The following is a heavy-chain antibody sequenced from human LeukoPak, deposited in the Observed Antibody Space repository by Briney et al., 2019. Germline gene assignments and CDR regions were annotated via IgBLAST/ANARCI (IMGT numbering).Heavy chain of an antibody. D-gene: IGHD5-24*01. CDR2: IYYSGSS. J-gene: IGHJ4*02. CDR1: GGSISSSSSY. V-gene: IGHV4-39*01. Sequence: KPSETLSLTCSVSGGSISSSSSYWGWIRQPPGKGLKWIGSIYYSGSSFDNPALKSRVTISVDTSKNQFSLKLSSVTAADTAVYYCARHRSGWLQSSFDYWGQGTLVTVSS. CDR3: ARHRSGWLQSSFDY.